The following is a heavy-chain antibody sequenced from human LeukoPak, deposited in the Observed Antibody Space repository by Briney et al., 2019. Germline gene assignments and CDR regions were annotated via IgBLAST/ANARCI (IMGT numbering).Heavy chain of an antibody. Sequence: GGSLRLSCAASGFTFSSYSMNWVRQAPGKGLEWVSSISSSSSYIYYADSVKGRFTISRDNAKNSLYLQMNSLRAEDTAVYYCARAPSRDGYNYGYFDYWGQGTLVTVSS. D-gene: IGHD5-24*01. CDR3: ARAPSRDGYNYGYFDY. CDR1: GFTFSSYS. V-gene: IGHV3-21*01. CDR2: ISSSSSYI. J-gene: IGHJ4*02.